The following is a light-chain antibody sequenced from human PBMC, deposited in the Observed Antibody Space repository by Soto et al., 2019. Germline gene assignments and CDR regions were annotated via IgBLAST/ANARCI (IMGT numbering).Light chain of an antibody. Sequence: QPVLTQPASVSGSPGQSITISCTGTSSDVGGYNYVSWYQQHPGKAPKLMIYDVSNRPSGVSNRFSGSKSGNTASLTISGLQAEDEADYYCSSYTSSSPKVVFGGGTKLTVL. CDR1: SSDVGGYNY. J-gene: IGLJ2*01. CDR2: DVS. CDR3: SSYTSSSPKVV. V-gene: IGLV2-14*01.